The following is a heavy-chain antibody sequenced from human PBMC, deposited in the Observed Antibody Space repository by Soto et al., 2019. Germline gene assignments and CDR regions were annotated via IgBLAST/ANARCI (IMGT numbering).Heavy chain of an antibody. CDR3: ARAMGWLRPIDY. V-gene: IGHV3-23*01. D-gene: IGHD5-12*01. J-gene: IGHJ4*02. CDR2: ISGSGDTT. CDR1: GFTFNNHA. Sequence: GGSLRLSCAASGFTFNNHAISWVRQAPGKGLEWVSAISGSGDTTYYADSVKGRFTISRDNSKNTLYLQMNSLRAEDTAVYYCARAMGWLRPIDYWGQGTLVTVSS.